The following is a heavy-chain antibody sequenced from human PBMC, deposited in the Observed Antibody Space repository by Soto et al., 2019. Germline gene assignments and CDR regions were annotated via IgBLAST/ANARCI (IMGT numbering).Heavy chain of an antibody. CDR2: INDHGIST. Sequence: PGGSLRLSCAASGFTFRLYWMHWVRQVPGKGPEWVSRINDHGISTNYAHSVKSRFTISRDNAKNPLSLQMTALRVEDTGVYYCTRGPRPTSTGTGAFWGQGTLVTVSS. CDR1: GFTFRLYW. D-gene: IGHD1-1*01. V-gene: IGHV3-74*01. J-gene: IGHJ4*02. CDR3: TRGPRPTSTGTGAF.